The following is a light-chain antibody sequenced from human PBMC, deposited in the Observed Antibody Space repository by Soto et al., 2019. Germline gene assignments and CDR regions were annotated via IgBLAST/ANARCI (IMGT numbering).Light chain of an antibody. Sequence: SYELNQPLSVSVALGQTATITCGGNNIGNKNVHWYQQKPGQAPVLVIYRDYNRPSGIPERLSGSNSGNTATLTISRAQAGDEADFYCQVWDYSTVLFGGGTKVTVL. CDR2: RDY. CDR3: QVWDYSTVL. J-gene: IGLJ2*01. V-gene: IGLV3-9*01. CDR1: NIGNKN.